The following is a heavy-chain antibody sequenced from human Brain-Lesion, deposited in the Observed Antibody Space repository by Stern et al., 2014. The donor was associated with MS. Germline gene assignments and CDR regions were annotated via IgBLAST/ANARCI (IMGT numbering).Heavy chain of an antibody. D-gene: IGHD3-3*01. CDR3: ARDQRGITIFGVVTDYYYLGMDV. V-gene: IGHV1-2*02. CDR2: INPNTGGT. CDR1: GYIFTGHY. Sequence: QMQLVQSGAEVKKPGASVKVSCKTSGYIFTGHYIHWERQAPGQGLEWMAWINPNTGGTKYAQKFQGRVTMSRDTSISTAYVELSSLTSDDTAVYYCARDQRGITIFGVVTDYYYLGMDVWGQGTTVTVSS. J-gene: IGHJ6*02.